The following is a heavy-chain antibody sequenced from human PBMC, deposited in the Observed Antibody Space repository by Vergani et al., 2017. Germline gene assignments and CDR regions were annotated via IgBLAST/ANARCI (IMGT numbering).Heavy chain of an antibody. CDR2: IYYSGST. D-gene: IGHD5-18*01. CDR1: GGSISSYY. Sequence: QVQLQESGPGLVKPSETLSLTCTVSGGSISSYYWSWIRQPPGTGLQWIGYIYYSGSTNYNPSLKSRVTIAVDTSKNQFSLKLSSVTAADTAVYYCARESVDTAMVFDYWGQGTLVTVSS. CDR3: ARESVDTAMVFDY. J-gene: IGHJ4*02. V-gene: IGHV4-59*01.